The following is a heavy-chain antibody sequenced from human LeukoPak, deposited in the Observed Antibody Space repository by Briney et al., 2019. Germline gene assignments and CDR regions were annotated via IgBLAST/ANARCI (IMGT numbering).Heavy chain of an antibody. V-gene: IGHV3-48*01. J-gene: IGHJ4*02. CDR1: GFTFSSYS. CDR3: ARDLGSYSSGWYMGFDY. D-gene: IGHD6-19*01. Sequence: GGSLRLSCVGSGFTFSSYSMNWVRQAPGKGLEWVSYISGTSNTIYYDDSVKGRFTVSRDNAKNSLYLQMNSLRAEDTAIYYCARDLGSYSSGWYMGFDYWGQGTRVTVSS. CDR2: ISGTSNTI.